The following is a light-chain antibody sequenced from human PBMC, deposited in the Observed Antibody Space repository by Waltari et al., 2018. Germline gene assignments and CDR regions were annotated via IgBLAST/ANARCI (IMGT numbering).Light chain of an antibody. CDR2: DGS. J-gene: IGLJ2*01. Sequence: QSALTQPATVTGSPGQSVTIFCAGTSNDVAGYNSVSWYQEHPGQAPRVIIYDGSDRPSGVSDRFSGSKSGNSASLTISGLQAEDEADYYCSSQSSNDVVLFGGGTKLTVL. CDR1: SNDVAGYNS. CDR3: SSQSSNDVVL. V-gene: IGLV2-14*01.